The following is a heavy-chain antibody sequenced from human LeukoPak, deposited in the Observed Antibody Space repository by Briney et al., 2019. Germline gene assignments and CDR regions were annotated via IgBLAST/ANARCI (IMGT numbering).Heavy chain of an antibody. Sequence: SGPTLVEPTQTLTLTCTFSGFSLSTTGVAVGWIRQPPGKALEWLAVTYWNNDKSYSPSLKSRLTITKDTSKNQVVLIMTNMDPVDTATYYCAHKGRGSGSYTMWGQGTLVTVSS. D-gene: IGHD3-10*01. J-gene: IGHJ4*02. CDR2: TYWNNDK. CDR3: AHKGRGSGSYTM. CDR1: GFSLSTTGVA. V-gene: IGHV2-5*01.